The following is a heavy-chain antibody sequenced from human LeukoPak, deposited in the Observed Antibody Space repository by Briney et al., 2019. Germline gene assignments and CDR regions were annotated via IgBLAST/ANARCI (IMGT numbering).Heavy chain of an antibody. CDR2: ISGSGGST. CDR3: ARDRVTIFGVVINDY. D-gene: IGHD3-3*01. Sequence: GGSLRLSCAASGFTFSSYAMSWVRQAPGKGLEWVSGISGSGGSTYYADSVKGRFTISRDNSKNTLYLQMNSLRAEDTAVYYCARDRVTIFGVVINDYWGQGTLVTVSS. V-gene: IGHV3-23*01. CDR1: GFTFSSYA. J-gene: IGHJ4*02.